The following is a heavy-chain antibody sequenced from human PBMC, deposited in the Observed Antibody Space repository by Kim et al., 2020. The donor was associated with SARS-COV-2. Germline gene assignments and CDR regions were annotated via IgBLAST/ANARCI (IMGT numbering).Heavy chain of an antibody. V-gene: IGHV3-30*18. D-gene: IGHD3-9*01. J-gene: IGHJ4*02. CDR3: AKAHGLRYFDWLLLVY. CDR1: GFTFSSYG. CDR2: ISYDGSNK. Sequence: GGSLRLSCAASGFTFSSYGMHWVRQAPGKGLEWVAVISYDGSNKYYADSVKGRFTISRDNSKNTLYLQMNSLRAEDTAVYYCAKAHGLRYFDWLLLVYWGQGTLVTVSS.